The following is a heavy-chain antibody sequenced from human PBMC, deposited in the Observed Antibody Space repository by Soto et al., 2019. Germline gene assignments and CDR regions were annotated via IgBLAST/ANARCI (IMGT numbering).Heavy chain of an antibody. CDR3: ARDRRLQGPWCDYYYGMDV. CDR1: GFSFSDYG. Sequence: QVQLVESGGGVVQPGRSLRLSCAASGFSFSDYGMHWVRQPPGKGLEWAAVIWTDGNSKFYADSVKGRFTISRDNSESTLYLQMNSLRAEDTAVYFCARDRRLQGPWCDYYYGMDVWGQGTTVTVSS. J-gene: IGHJ6*02. CDR2: IWTDGNSK. D-gene: IGHD4-4*01. V-gene: IGHV3-33*01.